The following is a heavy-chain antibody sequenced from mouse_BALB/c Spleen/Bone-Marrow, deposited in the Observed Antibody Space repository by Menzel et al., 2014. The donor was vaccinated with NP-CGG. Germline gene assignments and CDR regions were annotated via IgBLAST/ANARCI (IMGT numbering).Heavy chain of an antibody. CDR1: GFSLTNYG. J-gene: IGHJ4*01. D-gene: IGHD2-10*02. CDR2: IWSDGST. Sequence: VNLVESGPGLVAPSQSLSITCTISGFSLTNYGVHWVRQPPGKRLEWLVVIWSDGSTTYNSPLKSRLSISRDNSKSQVFLNMNSLQTDDTAMYYCARGYVKPPRYAMDYWGQGTSVTVSS. V-gene: IGHV2-6-1*01. CDR3: ARGYVKPPRYAMDY.